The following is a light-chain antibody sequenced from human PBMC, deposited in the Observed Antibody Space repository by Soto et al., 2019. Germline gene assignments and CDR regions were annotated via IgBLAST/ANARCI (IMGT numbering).Light chain of an antibody. CDR3: QSYDDALRAWV. CDR1: SSNIGTGYD. V-gene: IGLV1-40*01. J-gene: IGLJ3*02. CDR2: VNN. Sequence: QSVLTQPPSVSGAPGQRVTISCTGSSSNIGTGYDVHWYQQLPGTAPKLLIYVNNNRPSGVPDRFSGSKSGTSASLAMTGLQAEDEAAYYCQSYDDALRAWVFGGETKMNVL.